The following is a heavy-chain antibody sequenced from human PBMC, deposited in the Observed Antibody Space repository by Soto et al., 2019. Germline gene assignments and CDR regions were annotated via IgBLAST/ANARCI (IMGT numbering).Heavy chain of an antibody. CDR2: ISYDGSNK. D-gene: IGHD6-13*01. CDR3: AKVRLNSSSWYELYYYYYGMDV. CDR1: GFTFSSYG. J-gene: IGHJ6*02. Sequence: QVQLVESGGGVVQPGRSLRLSCAASGFTFSSYGMHWVRQAPGKGLEWVAVISYDGSNKYYADSVKGRFTISRDNSKNTLYLQMNSLRAEDTAVYYCAKVRLNSSSWYELYYYYYGMDVWGQGTTVTVSS. V-gene: IGHV3-30*18.